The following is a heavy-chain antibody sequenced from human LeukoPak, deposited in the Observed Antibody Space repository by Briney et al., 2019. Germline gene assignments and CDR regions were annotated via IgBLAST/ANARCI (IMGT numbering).Heavy chain of an antibody. CDR2: IYYSGST. Sequence: SETLSLTCTVSGGFISSYYWSWIRQPPGKGLEWIGYIYYSGSTNYNPSLKSRVTISVDTSKNQFPLKLSSVTAADTAVYYCASSGLDYWGQGTLVTVSS. CDR3: ASSGLDY. CDR1: GGFISSYY. V-gene: IGHV4-59*12. J-gene: IGHJ4*02. D-gene: IGHD6-25*01.